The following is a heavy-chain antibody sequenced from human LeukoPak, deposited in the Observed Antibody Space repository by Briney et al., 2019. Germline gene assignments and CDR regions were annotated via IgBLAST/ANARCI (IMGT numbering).Heavy chain of an antibody. V-gene: IGHV1-46*01. CDR1: GYTFTSYY. D-gene: IGHD2-15*01. Sequence: ASVKVSCKASGYTFTSYYMHWVRQAPGQGLEWMGIINPSGGSTNCAQKFQGRVTMTRDTSTSTVYMELSSLRFEDTAVYYCARQRSPKYCSGGTCYSWFDPWGQGTLVTVYS. CDR2: INPSGGST. J-gene: IGHJ5*02. CDR3: ARQRSPKYCSGGTCYSWFDP.